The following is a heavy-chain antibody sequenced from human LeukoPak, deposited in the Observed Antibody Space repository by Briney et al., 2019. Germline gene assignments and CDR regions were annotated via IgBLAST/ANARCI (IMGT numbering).Heavy chain of an antibody. CDR3: ARDSISAPGCSFDY. Sequence: ASVKVSCKASGYTFTDYYMHWVRQAPGQGLEWMGWINLNSAGTKYAQKFQGRVTLTRDTSIGTVYMELSRLTSDDTAVYYCARDSISAPGCSFDYWGQGTLVTVSS. J-gene: IGHJ4*02. CDR2: INLNSAGT. CDR1: GYTFTDYY. V-gene: IGHV1-2*02. D-gene: IGHD6-13*01.